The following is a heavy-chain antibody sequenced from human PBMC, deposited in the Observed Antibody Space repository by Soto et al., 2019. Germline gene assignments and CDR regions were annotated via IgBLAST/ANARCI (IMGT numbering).Heavy chain of an antibody. V-gene: IGHV4-61*01. CDR1: GAPVTSETHF. J-gene: IGHJ4*02. Sequence: SETLSLTCTVSGAPVTSETHFWTWIRQPPGKGLEWIGYMYYSGITNSNPALKSRVTLSVDRSRNQFSLSLSSVTAADTAVYYCAREDMSGTYYFDYWGPGTQVTVSS. CDR2: MYYSGIT. CDR3: AREDMSGTYYFDY. D-gene: IGHD1-26*01.